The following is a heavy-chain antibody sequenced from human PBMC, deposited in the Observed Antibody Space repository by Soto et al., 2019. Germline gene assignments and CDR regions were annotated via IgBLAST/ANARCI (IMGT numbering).Heavy chain of an antibody. CDR3: ARLKLYYYGSVDV. D-gene: IGHD3-10*01. CDR2: FYYSGST. J-gene: IGHJ6*02. Sequence: SETLSLTCTVSGGSISSSSYYWGWIRQPPGKGLEWIGSFYYSGSTYYNPSLKSRVTISVDTPKNQFSLKLSSVTAADTAVYYCARLKLYYYGSVDVWGQGTTVTVSS. V-gene: IGHV4-39*01. CDR1: GGSISSSSYY.